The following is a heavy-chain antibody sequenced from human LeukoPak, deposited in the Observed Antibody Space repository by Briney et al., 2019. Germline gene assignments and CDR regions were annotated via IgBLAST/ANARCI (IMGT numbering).Heavy chain of an antibody. CDR2: IKQDGSEK. CDR1: GFTFSSYW. CDR3: AREQLAPPYNWFDP. J-gene: IGHJ5*02. Sequence: PGGSLRLSCAASGFTFSSYWMSWVRQAPGKGLEWVANIKQDGSEKYYVDSVKGRFTISRDNAKNSLYLQMNSLRAKDTAVYYCAREQLAPPYNWFDPWGQGTLVTVSS. D-gene: IGHD1-1*01. V-gene: IGHV3-7*01.